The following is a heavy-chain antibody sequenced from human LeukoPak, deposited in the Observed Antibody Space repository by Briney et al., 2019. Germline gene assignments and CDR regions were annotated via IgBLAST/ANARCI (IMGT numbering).Heavy chain of an antibody. V-gene: IGHV3-15*01. D-gene: IGHD6-19*01. CDR3: TPSIAVAGSLDC. CDR1: GFTFSNVW. J-gene: IGHJ4*02. Sequence: PGGSLRLSCAASGFTFSNVWTSWVRQAPGKGLEWVGRIKSKTDGGTTDYAAPVKGRFTISRDDSKNTLNLQMNSLKTEDTAVYYCTPSIAVAGSLDCWGQGTLVTVSS. CDR2: IKSKTDGGTT.